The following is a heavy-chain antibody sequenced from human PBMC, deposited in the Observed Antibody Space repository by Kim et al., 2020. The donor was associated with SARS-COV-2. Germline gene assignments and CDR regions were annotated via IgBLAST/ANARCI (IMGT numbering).Heavy chain of an antibody. J-gene: IGHJ4*02. Sequence: GGSLRLSCSGSGFTFTTSRMNWVRQAPGKGLEWLSSISDSGDSIYYADSVRGRFTVSRDNAKSSLFLQMSSLREEDTAVYYCGGDSASWRTEYWGQGILV. CDR2: ISDSGDSI. D-gene: IGHD1-26*01. CDR3: GGDSASWRTEY. CDR1: GFTFTTSR. V-gene: IGHV3-21*01.